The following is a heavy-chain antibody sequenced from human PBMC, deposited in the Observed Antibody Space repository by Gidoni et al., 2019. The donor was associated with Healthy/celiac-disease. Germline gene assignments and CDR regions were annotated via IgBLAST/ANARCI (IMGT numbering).Heavy chain of an antibody. CDR1: GFSLSTSGVG. CDR2: IYWDDDK. CDR3: AHTNDDDSSSSYFDY. D-gene: IGHD3-22*01. V-gene: IGHV2-5*02. Sequence: QITLKESGPTLVKPTQTLTLTCTFSGFSLSTSGVGVGWIRQPPGKALEWLALIYWDDDKRYSPSLKSRLTITKDTSKNQVVLTMTNMDPVDTATYYCAHTNDDDSSSSYFDYWGQGTLVTVSS. J-gene: IGHJ4*02.